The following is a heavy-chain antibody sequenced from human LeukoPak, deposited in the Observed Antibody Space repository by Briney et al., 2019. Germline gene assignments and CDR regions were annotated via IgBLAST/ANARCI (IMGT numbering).Heavy chain of an antibody. V-gene: IGHV3-21*01. J-gene: IGHJ1*01. Sequence: GGSLRLSCAASGFTFSSYSMNWVRQAPGKGLEWVSSISSSSSYIYYADSVKGRFTISRDNAKNSLYLQMNSLRAEDTAVYYCASPVSGMQLVPEYFQHWGQGTLVTVSS. D-gene: IGHD6-13*01. CDR3: ASPVSGMQLVPEYFQH. CDR2: ISSSSSYI. CDR1: GFTFSSYS.